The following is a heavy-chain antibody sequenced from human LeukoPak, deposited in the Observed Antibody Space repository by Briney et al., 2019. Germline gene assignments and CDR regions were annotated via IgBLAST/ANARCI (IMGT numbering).Heavy chain of an antibody. J-gene: IGHJ5*02. CDR1: GFTFSSYA. Sequence: GGSLRLSCAASGFTFSSYAMHWVRQAPGKGLEWVAVISYDGSNKYYADSVKGRFTISRDNSKNTLYLQMNSLRAEDTAVHYCARVRRVGGFDPWGQGTLVTVPS. V-gene: IGHV3-30-3*01. CDR2: ISYDGSNK. CDR3: ARVRRVGGFDP. D-gene: IGHD3-10*01.